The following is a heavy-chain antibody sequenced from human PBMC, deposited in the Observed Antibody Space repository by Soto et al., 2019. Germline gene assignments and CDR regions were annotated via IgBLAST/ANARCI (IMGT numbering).Heavy chain of an antibody. CDR1: GYAFTGYD. CDR3: ATRYSYVHF. D-gene: IGHD5-18*01. CDR2: INPNSGDT. V-gene: IGHV1-2*02. Sequence: ASVKVSCKSSGYAFTGYDIHWVRQAPGQGLEWMGWINPNSGDTNYAQKFQGRVTMTRDTSFSTAYMELSSLRSDDTAVYSCATRYSYVHFWGQGTLVTVSS. J-gene: IGHJ4*02.